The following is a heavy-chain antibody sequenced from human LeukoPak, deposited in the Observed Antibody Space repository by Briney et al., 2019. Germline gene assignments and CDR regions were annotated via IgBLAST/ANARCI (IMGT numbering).Heavy chain of an antibody. CDR1: GFTVISNY. D-gene: IGHD3-16*01. J-gene: IGHJ5*01. CDR2: INSDGSSA. V-gene: IGHV3-74*01. Sequence: GGSLRLSCAASGFTVISNYMSWVRQAPGKGLVWVARINSDGSSAIYAESVKGRFTISRDNGKDTLHLQMNSLRVEDTAVYYCARDWGAPDWLGSWGQGTLVTVSS. CDR3: ARDWGAPDWLGS.